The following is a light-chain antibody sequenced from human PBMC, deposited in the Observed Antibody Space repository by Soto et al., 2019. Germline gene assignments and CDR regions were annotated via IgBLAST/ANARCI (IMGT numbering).Light chain of an antibody. CDR1: SSDVGGYYY. CDR2: EVS. CDR3: SSYAGTNTPYV. V-gene: IGLV2-8*01. Sequence: QSALTQPPSASGSPGQSVTISCTGTSSDVGGYYYVSWYQQHPGKAPKLMIYEVSKRPSGVPDRFSGSKSGNTASLTVSGLQAEDEADYYCSSYAGTNTPYVFGTGPTVTVL. J-gene: IGLJ1*01.